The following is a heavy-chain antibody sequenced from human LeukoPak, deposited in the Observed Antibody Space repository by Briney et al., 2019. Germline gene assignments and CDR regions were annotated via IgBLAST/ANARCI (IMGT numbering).Heavy chain of an antibody. CDR3: ARVIAAASDY. CDR2: ISSSRSYI. V-gene: IGHV3-21*01. CDR1: GFTFSSYS. D-gene: IGHD6-13*01. Sequence: GGSLRLSCAASGFTFSSYSMNWVRQAPGKGVEWVSSISSSRSYIYYADSVKVRFTISRDNAKNSLYLQMNSLRAEDTAVYYCARVIAAASDYWGQGTLVTVSS. J-gene: IGHJ4*02.